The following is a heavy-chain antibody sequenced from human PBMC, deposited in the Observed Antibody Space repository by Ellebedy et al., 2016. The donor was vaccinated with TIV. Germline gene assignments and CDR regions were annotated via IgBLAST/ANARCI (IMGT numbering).Heavy chain of an antibody. V-gene: IGHV3-72*01. CDR3: ARGGDYCDYSWCDS. Sequence: PGGSLRLSCAASGFTFSSYTMNWVSQAPGKGLAWVGRSRAKLTSYTTEYAASVKGRFTISRDDSDNSLYLQMIRLKSEDTAVYYCARGGDYCDYSWCDSWGQGTLVTVSS. J-gene: IGHJ5*01. CDR2: SRAKLTSYTT. CDR1: GFTFSSYT. D-gene: IGHD4-17*01.